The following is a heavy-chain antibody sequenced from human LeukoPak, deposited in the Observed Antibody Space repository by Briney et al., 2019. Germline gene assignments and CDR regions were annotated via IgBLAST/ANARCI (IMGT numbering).Heavy chain of an antibody. D-gene: IGHD6-13*01. CDR1: GFTFSSYA. J-gene: IGHJ4*02. CDR2: ISYDGSNK. Sequence: GGSLRLSCAASGFTFSSYAMHWVRQAPGKGLEWVAVISYDGSNKYYADSVKGRFTISRDNSKNTLYLQMNSLRAEDTAVYYCARDQGSSSWYRGLDYWAREPWSPSPQ. CDR3: ARDQGSSSWYRGLDY. V-gene: IGHV3-30-3*01.